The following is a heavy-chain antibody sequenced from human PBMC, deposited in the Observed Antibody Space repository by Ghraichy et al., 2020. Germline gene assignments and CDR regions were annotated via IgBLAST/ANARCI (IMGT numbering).Heavy chain of an antibody. CDR1: GGSFSGYY. V-gene: IGHV4-34*01. D-gene: IGHD5-12*01. Sequence: SETLSLTCAVYGGSFSGYYWSWIRQPPGKGLEWIGEINHSGSTNYNPSLKSRVTISVDTSKNQFSLKLSSVTAADTAVYYCARAGDSGYFYYFDYWGKGTLVTVSS. J-gene: IGHJ4*02. CDR3: ARAGDSGYFYYFDY. CDR2: INHSGST.